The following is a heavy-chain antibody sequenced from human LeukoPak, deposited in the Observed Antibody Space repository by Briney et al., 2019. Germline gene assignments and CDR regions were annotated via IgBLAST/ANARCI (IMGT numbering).Heavy chain of an antibody. D-gene: IGHD2/OR15-2a*01. V-gene: IGHV5-51*01. CDR1: RYSW. CDR2: IYPGDSDT. CDR3: ARRKIAEDAFDI. Sequence: VESLKISCKGSRYSWIGWVREMPGKGLEWMGIIYPGDSDTRYSPSFQGQVTISADKSISTAYLQWSSLKASDTAMYYCARRKIAEDAFDIWGQGTMVTVSS. J-gene: IGHJ3*02.